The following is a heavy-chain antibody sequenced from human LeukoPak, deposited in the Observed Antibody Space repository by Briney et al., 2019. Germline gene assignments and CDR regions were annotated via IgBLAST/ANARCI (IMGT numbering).Heavy chain of an antibody. D-gene: IGHD3-9*01. V-gene: IGHV1-69*13. CDR3: ARAPITIPYGGMDV. Sequence: ASVKVSCKASGVTFSSHAISWVRQAPGQGLEWMGGIIPIFGATNYAQKFQGRVTITADESTSTAYMELSSLRSEDTAVYYCARAPITIPYGGMDVWGEGTTVTVSS. CDR1: GVTFSSHA. J-gene: IGHJ6*04. CDR2: IIPIFGAT.